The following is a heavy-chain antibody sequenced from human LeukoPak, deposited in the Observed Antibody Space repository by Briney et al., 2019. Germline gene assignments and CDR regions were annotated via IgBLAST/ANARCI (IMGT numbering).Heavy chain of an antibody. Sequence: PSQTLSLTCTVSGGSISSGDYYGRWIRQPPGKGLEWIWYIYYSGSTYYNPSRKGRVTISVDTSKNQLSLKLSSVTDADTAVYYCVGYGSGSYYPENNWFDPWGQGTLVTVSS. J-gene: IGHJ5*02. D-gene: IGHD3-10*01. V-gene: IGHV4-30-4*01. CDR2: IYYSGST. CDR1: GGSISSGDYY. CDR3: VGYGSGSYYPENNWFDP.